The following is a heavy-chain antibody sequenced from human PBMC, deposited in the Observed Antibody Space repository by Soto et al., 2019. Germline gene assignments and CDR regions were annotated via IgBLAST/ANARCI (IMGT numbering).Heavy chain of an antibody. CDR1: GGSISSGGYY. CDR2: IYYSGRT. CDR3: ARTYYDILTGYYISPAFDY. V-gene: IGHV4-31*03. J-gene: IGHJ4*02. Sequence: SETLSLTCTVSGGSISSGGYYWSWIRQHPGKGLEWIGYIYYSGRTYYNPSLKSRVTISVDTSKNQFSLKLSSVTAAGTAVYYCARTYYDILTGYYISPAFDYWGQGTLVTVSS. D-gene: IGHD3-9*01.